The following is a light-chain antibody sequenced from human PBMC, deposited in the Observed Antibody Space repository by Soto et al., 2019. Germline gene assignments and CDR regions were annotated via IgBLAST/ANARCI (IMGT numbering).Light chain of an antibody. CDR1: QSINSF. CDR3: QQYGGSPRT. V-gene: IGKV3-20*01. Sequence: EIVLTQSPGTLSLSPGEGATLSGRASQSINSFLAWYQQRRGQAPRLLIHGASNRATGIPDRFSGSGSGTDFTLTISRLEPEDFAVYYCQQYGGSPRTFGQGTKVEVK. J-gene: IGKJ1*01. CDR2: GAS.